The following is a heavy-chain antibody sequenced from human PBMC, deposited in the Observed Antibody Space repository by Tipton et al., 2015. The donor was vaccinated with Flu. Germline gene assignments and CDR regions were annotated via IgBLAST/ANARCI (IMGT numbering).Heavy chain of an antibody. CDR1: EMSISSRA. J-gene: IGHJ3*01. Sequence: GSLRLSCAASEMSISSRAMIWVRQAPGKGLEWVSTMIANGFSTYYADSVRGRFTMSRDTSKNILYLEMNSLRAEDTALYYCARDLGADRTLDGADVWGQRTMVTVSP. CDR2: MIANGFST. CDR3: ARDLGADRTLDGADV. D-gene: IGHD2-21*02. V-gene: IGHV3-23*01.